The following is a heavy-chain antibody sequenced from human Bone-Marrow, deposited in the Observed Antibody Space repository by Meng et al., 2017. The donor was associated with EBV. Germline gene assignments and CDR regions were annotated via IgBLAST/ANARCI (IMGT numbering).Heavy chain of an antibody. J-gene: IGHJ5*02. CDR1: EFTFSTCW. D-gene: IGHD1-26*01. CDR2: INSDGSST. Sequence: EVLLVVAWVGSVWPGGALGLSCAGSEFTFSTCWMHWVRQAPGKGLVWVSRINSDGSSTSYADSVKGRFSISRDNAKNTLYLQMNSLTVDDTAIYYCVRGYGGSYLGGDHWGQGTLVTVSS. V-gene: IGHV3-74*01. CDR3: VRGYGGSYLGGDH.